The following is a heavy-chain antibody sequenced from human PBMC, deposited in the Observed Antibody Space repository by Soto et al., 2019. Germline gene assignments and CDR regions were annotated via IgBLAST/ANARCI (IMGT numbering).Heavy chain of an antibody. Sequence: QVQLQESGPGLVKPSQTLSLTCTVSGGSISSGDYYWNWIRQPPGKRLERIGSIYYSGSTYYSPSLKSRVTMSVGRTKNQCALKLSAVTAADTAVYYCVRGDPDACSSTSCSDAFDLWGRGTMVAVSS. CDR1: GGSISSGDYY. D-gene: IGHD2-2*01. CDR3: VRGDPDACSSTSCSDAFDL. J-gene: IGHJ3*01. V-gene: IGHV4-30-4*01. CDR2: IYYSGST.